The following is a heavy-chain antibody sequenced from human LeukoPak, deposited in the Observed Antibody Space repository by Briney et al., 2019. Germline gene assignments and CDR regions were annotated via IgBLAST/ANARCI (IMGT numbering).Heavy chain of an antibody. V-gene: IGHV3-48*01. CDR3: ARDRATYYYGSGSYYRP. CDR1: GFTFSSYS. Sequence: GGSLRLSCAASGFTFSSYSMNWVRQAPGKGLEWVSYISSSSSTIYYADSAKGRFTISRDNAKNSLYLQMNSLRAEDTAVYYCARDRATYYYGSGSYYRPWGQGTLVTVSS. CDR2: ISSSSSTI. D-gene: IGHD3-10*01. J-gene: IGHJ5*02.